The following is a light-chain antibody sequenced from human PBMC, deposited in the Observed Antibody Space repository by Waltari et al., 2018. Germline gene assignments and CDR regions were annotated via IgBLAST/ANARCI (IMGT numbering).Light chain of an antibody. CDR1: TSNIGAGPA. V-gene: IGLV1-40*01. CDR3: QSFDNMLSGGVV. CDR2: GNN. J-gene: IGLJ2*01. Sequence: QSVLTQPPSVSGTPGQRVTISCSGSTSNIGAGPAVHWYQHLPGTAPKLRIYGNNNRPSGVPDRFSGSKSGTSASLAITGLQADDEADYFCQSFDNMLSGGVVFGGGTKLAVL.